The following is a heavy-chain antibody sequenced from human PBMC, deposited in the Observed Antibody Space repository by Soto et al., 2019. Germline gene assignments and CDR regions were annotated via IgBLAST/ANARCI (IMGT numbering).Heavy chain of an antibody. CDR2: ISYDGSNK. CDR1: GFTFSSYA. Sequence: QVQLVESGGGVVQPGRSLRLSCAASGFTFSSYAMHWVRQAPGKGLEWVAVISYDGSNKYYADSVKGLFTISRDNSKTTTYLQMNSLRAEDTAVYYCAKVGGWELDYWGQGTLVTVSS. J-gene: IGHJ4*02. D-gene: IGHD1-26*01. V-gene: IGHV3-30*18. CDR3: AKVGGWELDY.